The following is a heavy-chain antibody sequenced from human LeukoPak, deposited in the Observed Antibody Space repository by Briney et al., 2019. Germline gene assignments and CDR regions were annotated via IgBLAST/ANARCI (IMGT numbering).Heavy chain of an antibody. V-gene: IGHV4-59*01. CDR1: GGSINNYY. Sequence: PSETLSLTCTASGGSINNYYWNWIRQPPGKELEWIAYIHYSGMTKYNPSRKSLATIPVATAKTHFSLKLDSVTAAATAVYYCARGGSSWAVVFDYWGRGTLVTVSS. CDR3: ARGGSSWAVVFDY. CDR2: IHYSGMT. D-gene: IGHD6-13*01. J-gene: IGHJ4*02.